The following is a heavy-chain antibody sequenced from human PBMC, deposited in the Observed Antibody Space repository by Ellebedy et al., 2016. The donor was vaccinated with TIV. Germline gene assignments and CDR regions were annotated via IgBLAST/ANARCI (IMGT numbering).Heavy chain of an antibody. V-gene: IGHV3-7*01. Sequence: PWGSLRLSCAASGFTFSSYWMSWVRQAPGKGLEWVANVKQDGSEKYYVDSVKGRFTISRDNAKNSLSLQMNSLRAEATSVYYCARGYASPNYWGQGTLVTVSS. D-gene: IGHD2-8*01. CDR2: VKQDGSEK. CDR1: GFTFSSYW. J-gene: IGHJ4*02. CDR3: ARGYASPNY.